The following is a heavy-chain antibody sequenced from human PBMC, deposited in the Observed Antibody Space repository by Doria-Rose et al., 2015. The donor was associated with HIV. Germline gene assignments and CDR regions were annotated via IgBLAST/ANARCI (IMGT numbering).Heavy chain of an antibody. V-gene: IGHV2-26*01. D-gene: IGHD6-13*01. Sequence: SGPVLVKPTETLTLTCTVSGVSLSSPGMGVSWIRQPPGKALEWLANIFSDDERSYKTSLKSSLTISRGTSKSQVVLTMTDMDPVDTATYYCARIKSGRWYHKYYFDFWGQGTLVIVSA. CDR1: GVSLSSPGMG. CDR2: IFSDDER. J-gene: IGHJ4*02. CDR3: ARIKSGRWYHKYYFDF.